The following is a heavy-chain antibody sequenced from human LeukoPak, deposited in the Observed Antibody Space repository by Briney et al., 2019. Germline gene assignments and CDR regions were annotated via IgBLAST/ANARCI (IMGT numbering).Heavy chain of an antibody. CDR1: GFTVSSNY. Sequence: PGGSLRLSCAASGFTVSSNYMSWVRQAPGKGLEWVSVIYSGGSTYYADSVKGRFTISRDNAKNSLYLQMNSLRAEDTAVYYCAREADDGVYYFDYWGQGTLVTVSS. CDR3: AREADDGVYYFDY. J-gene: IGHJ4*02. D-gene: IGHD2-8*01. V-gene: IGHV3-66*01. CDR2: IYSGGST.